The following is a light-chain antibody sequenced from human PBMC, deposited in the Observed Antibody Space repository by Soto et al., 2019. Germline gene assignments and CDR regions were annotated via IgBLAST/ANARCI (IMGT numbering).Light chain of an antibody. V-gene: IGLV2-23*02. J-gene: IGLJ3*02. CDR1: RSNVGSYNF. Sequence: QSVLTQPASVSGSPGQSITISCTGTRSNVGSYNFVSWYRRYTGKAPELIIYEVSQRPSTFFNRFSGSKSGNTASLTVSGLQSDDEADYYCCSYAGNNTLVFGGGTKLTVL. CDR2: EVS. CDR3: CSYAGNNTLV.